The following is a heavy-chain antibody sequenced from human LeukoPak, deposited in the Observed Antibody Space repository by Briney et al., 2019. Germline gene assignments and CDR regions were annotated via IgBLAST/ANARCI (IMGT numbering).Heavy chain of an antibody. CDR2: MQYDGSVE. J-gene: IGHJ6*02. CDR3: ARGYCSSTSCYVRDYYGLDV. V-gene: IGHV3-30*02. CDR1: GFSFSNYG. Sequence: GGSLRLSCVASGFSFSNYGTHWVRQAPGKGLEWVTFMQYDGSVEFYADSVKGRFTISRDNSKNTLYLQMNGLRADDTAVYYCARGYCSSTSCYVRDYYGLDVWGQGTTVTVSS. D-gene: IGHD2-2*01.